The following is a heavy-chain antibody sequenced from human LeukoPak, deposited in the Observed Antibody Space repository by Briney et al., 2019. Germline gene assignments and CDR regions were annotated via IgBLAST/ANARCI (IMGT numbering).Heavy chain of an antibody. CDR2: ISTNTGNP. CDR1: GYIFTNYA. V-gene: IGHV7-4-1*02. CDR3: ARGYDFWSGYLDS. Sequence: GASVKVSCKASGYIFTNYAMNWVRQAPGQGLEWMGWISTNTGNPTYAQGFTGRFVFSLDTSVSTAYLQISNLKADDTAVYYCARGYDFWSGYLDSWGQGTLVTVSS. D-gene: IGHD3-3*01. J-gene: IGHJ4*02.